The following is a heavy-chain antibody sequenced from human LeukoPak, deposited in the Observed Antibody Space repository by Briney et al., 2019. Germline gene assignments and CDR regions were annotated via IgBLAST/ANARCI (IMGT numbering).Heavy chain of an antibody. V-gene: IGHV3-7*01. CDR1: GFPLSSYW. J-gene: IGHJ3*02. CDR3: AREAYYDFWTHKKGAFDI. Sequence: GGSLRLPCAPSGFPLSSYWMSGARQAQGKGREGGAKKKQDGSEKYYVDSVKGRFTISRDNAKNSLYLQMNSLRAEDTAVYYCAREAYYDFWTHKKGAFDIWGQGTMVTVSS. CDR2: KKQDGSEK. D-gene: IGHD3-3*01.